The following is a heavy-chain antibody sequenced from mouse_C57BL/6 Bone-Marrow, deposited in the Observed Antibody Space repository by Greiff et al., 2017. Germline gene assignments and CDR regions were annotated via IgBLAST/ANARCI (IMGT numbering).Heavy chain of an antibody. J-gene: IGHJ1*03. CDR2: IRNKANGYTT. CDR1: GFTFTDYY. Sequence: DVQLVESGGGLVQPGGSLSLSCAASGFTFTDYYMSWVRQPPGKALEWLGFIRNKANGYTTEYSASVKGRFTISRDNSQSILYLQMNALRAEDSATYYCARYPYITRGVARYFDVWGTGTTVTVSS. D-gene: IGHD1-1*01. V-gene: IGHV7-3*01. CDR3: ARYPYITRGVARYFDV.